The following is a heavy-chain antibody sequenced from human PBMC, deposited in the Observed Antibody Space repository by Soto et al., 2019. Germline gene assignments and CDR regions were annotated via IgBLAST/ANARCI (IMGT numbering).Heavy chain of an antibody. CDR1: GGALWGCH. Sequence: SGTPSPSRAGLGGALWGCHRRRVPPPPGKGLEWIGEINHSGSTNYNPSLKSRVTISVDTSKNQFSLKLSSVTAADTAVYYCARGLRQISTYFDYWGQGTLVTAPQ. CDR3: ARGLRQISTYFDY. V-gene: IGHV4-34*01. CDR2: INHSGST. J-gene: IGHJ4*02. D-gene: IGHD3-3*02.